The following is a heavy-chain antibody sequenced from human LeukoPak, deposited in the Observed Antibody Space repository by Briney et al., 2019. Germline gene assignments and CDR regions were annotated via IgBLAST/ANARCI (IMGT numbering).Heavy chain of an antibody. D-gene: IGHD2-15*01. CDR1: GGSIGSYY. CDR2: IYYSGST. J-gene: IGHJ6*02. CDR3: ASATGAYYYYGMDV. V-gene: IGHV4-59*08. Sequence: SETLSLTCTVSGGSIGSYYWSWIRQPPGKGLEWIGYIYYSGSTNYNPSLKSRVTISVDTSKNQFSLKLSSVTAADTAVYYCASATGAYYYYGMDVWGQGTTVTVSS.